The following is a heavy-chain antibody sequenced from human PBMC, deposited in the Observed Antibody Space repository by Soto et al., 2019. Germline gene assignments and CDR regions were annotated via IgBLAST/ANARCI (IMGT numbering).Heavy chain of an antibody. CDR1: SYTFTNYG. D-gene: IGHD6-19*01. CDR2: ISAYNGNA. CDR3: ARSIAVAGTYYYGMDV. Sequence: QVQLVQSGAEVKKPGASVRVSCKASSYTFTNYGIIWVRQAPGQGLEWLGWISAYNGNANYAQRFQGRVTMTTDTSTTTAYMDLRGLRSDDTAGYYCARSIAVAGTYYYGMDVWGQGTTVTVSS. J-gene: IGHJ6*02. V-gene: IGHV1-18*01.